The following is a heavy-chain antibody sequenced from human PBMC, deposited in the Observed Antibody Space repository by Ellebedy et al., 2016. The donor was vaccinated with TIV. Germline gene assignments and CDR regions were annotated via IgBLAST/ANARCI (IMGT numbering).Heavy chain of an antibody. CDR3: ARRSRGPPYYFDY. CDR1: AFTFSRYW. V-gene: IGHV3-74*01. Sequence: GESLKISCAASAFTFSRYWMYWVRQAPGKGLVWVSRIKYDGSITTYADSVKGRFTISRDNAKNSLYLQLNSLRAEDTAVYYCARRSRGPPYYFDYWGQGTLVTVSS. J-gene: IGHJ4*02. D-gene: IGHD3-10*01. CDR2: IKYDGSIT.